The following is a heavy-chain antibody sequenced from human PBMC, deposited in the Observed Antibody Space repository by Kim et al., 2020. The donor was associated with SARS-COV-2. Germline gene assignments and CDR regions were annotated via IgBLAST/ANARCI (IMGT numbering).Heavy chain of an antibody. CDR1: GFTFDDYA. J-gene: IGHJ6*02. Sequence: GGSLRLSCAASGFTFDDYAMHWVRQAPGKGLEWVSGISWNSSNIGYADSVKGRFTISRDNAKNYLYLQMSSLRAEDTALYYCAKDNARYSSSWWGDYYYAMDVWGQGTTVTVSS. CDR2: ISWNSSNI. CDR3: AKDNARYSSSWWGDYYYAMDV. V-gene: IGHV3-9*01. D-gene: IGHD6-13*01.